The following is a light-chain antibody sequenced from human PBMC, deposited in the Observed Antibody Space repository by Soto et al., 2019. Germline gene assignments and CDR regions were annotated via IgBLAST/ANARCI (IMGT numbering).Light chain of an antibody. CDR3: QHYYSTTS. CDR2: WAS. J-gene: IGKJ2*01. Sequence: DIVMTQSPDSLAVSLGERATINCKSSQSVLYSSNNKNYLAWYQQKPGQPPTLLIYWASTRESGVPDRFSGSGSGTDFTLSISSLQAEDVAVCYCQHYYSTTSFGQGTKLEIK. V-gene: IGKV4-1*01. CDR1: QSVLYSSNNKNY.